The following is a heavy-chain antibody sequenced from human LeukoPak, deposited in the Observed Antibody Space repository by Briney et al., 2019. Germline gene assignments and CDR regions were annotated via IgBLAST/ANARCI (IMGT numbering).Heavy chain of an antibody. J-gene: IGHJ3*02. D-gene: IGHD3-22*01. CDR2: VFTSGIISGNT. CDR3: ARDRYYYDSSSYFSAFDT. V-gene: IGHV4-4*07. Sequence: SETLSLTCTVSGGSLSSYYWSWIRQPPGKGLEWIGGVFTSGIISGNTNYNPSVKSRVTMSVDSSKNQFSLKLRSVTAADTAVYYCARDRYYYDSSSYFSAFDTWGQGTMVTVSS. CDR1: GGSLSSYY.